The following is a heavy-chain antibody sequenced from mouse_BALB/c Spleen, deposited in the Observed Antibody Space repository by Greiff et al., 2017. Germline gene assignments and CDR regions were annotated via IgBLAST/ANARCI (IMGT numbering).Heavy chain of an antibody. J-gene: IGHJ3*01. Sequence: EVQLQESGPGLVKPSQSLSLTCTVTGYSITSDYAWNWIRQFPGNKLEWMGYISYSGSTSYNPSLKSRISITRDTSKNQFFLQLNSVTTEDTATYYCARHDYAWFAYWGQGTLVTVSA. CDR3: ARHDYAWFAY. CDR1: GYSITSDYA. V-gene: IGHV3-2*02. D-gene: IGHD2-4*01. CDR2: ISYSGST.